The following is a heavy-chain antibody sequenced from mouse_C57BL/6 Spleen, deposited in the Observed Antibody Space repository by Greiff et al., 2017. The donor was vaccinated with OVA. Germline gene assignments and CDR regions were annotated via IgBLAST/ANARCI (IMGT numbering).Heavy chain of an antibody. J-gene: IGHJ4*01. Sequence: VQLQQSGAELVRPGTSVKLSCKASGYTFTSYWMHWVKQRPGQGLEWIGVIDPSDSYTNYNQKFKGKATLTVDTSSSTAYMQLSSLTSEDSAVYYCARSVYDYDYYYAMDYWGQGTSVTVSS. D-gene: IGHD2-4*01. CDR3: ARSVYDYDYYYAMDY. CDR1: GYTFTSYW. CDR2: IDPSDSYT. V-gene: IGHV1-59*01.